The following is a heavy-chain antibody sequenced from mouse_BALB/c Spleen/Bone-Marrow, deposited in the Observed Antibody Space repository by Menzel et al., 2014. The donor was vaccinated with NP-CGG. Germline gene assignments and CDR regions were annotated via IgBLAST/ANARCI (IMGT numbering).Heavy chain of an antibody. Sequence: VQLQQSGPELVKPGAPVRISCKAAGYTFTSYYIHWVKQRPGQGLEWIGWIYPGNVNTKYNEKFKGKATLTADKSSSTAYIQLSSLTSEDSAVYFCAREANWNFDYWGQGTTLTVSS. D-gene: IGHD4-1*01. CDR2: IYPGNVNT. CDR1: GYTFTSYY. CDR3: AREANWNFDY. J-gene: IGHJ2*01. V-gene: IGHV1S56*01.